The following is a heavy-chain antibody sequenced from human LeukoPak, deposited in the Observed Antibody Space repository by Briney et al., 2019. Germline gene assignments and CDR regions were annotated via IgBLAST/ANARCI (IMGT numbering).Heavy chain of an antibody. Sequence: GGSLRLSCVASGFPFSSYWMTWVRQAPGKGLEWVANIKQDGSKKSYVDSVKGRFTISRDNAKNSLYLQMNSLRAEDTAIYYCTKDSGNYYQADWGQGTLVTVSS. J-gene: IGHJ4*02. CDR1: GFPFSSYW. CDR2: IKQDGSKK. D-gene: IGHD1-26*01. V-gene: IGHV3-7*01. CDR3: TKDSGNYYQAD.